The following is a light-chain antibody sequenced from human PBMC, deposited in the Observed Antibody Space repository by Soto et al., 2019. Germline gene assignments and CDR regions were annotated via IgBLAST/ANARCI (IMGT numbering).Light chain of an antibody. V-gene: IGKV1-5*03. Sequence: DIQITQSPSSLSASLGYSVTLTCRSSQSITNWLSLYQLKPGKAPKLLIHEASNLHSGVSSRFTGSGSGTDFTLTITSLQPEDFATYYCQQYKSYWTFGQGTKVDIK. J-gene: IGKJ1*01. CDR2: EAS. CDR3: QQYKSYWT. CDR1: QSITNW.